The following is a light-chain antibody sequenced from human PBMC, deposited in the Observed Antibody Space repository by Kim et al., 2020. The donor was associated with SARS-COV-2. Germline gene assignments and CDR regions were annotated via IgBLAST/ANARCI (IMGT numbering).Light chain of an antibody. CDR3: QVWDSSTPVV. V-gene: IGLV3-9*01. J-gene: IGLJ2*01. CDR2: RDS. CDR1: NIASKN. Sequence: SYELTQPLSVSLALGQTARITCGGNNIASKNVHWYQQKPGQAPVLVIYRDSNRPSGIPERFSGSNSGNTATLTISRAQAGDEADYYCQVWDSSTPVVFGGGTQLTVL.